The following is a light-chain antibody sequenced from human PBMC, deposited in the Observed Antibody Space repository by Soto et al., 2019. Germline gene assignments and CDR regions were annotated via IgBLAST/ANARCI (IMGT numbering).Light chain of an antibody. CDR2: SGN. Sequence: QSMLTQPPSASGTPGQWVTISCSGSRSDIGSNTVHWYQHLPGTAPKLLIYSGNQRPSGVPDRFSGSKSGTSASLAISGLQSEDEADYYCAAWDDSLNGPVFGGGTKLTVL. J-gene: IGLJ2*01. CDR1: RSDIGSNT. CDR3: AAWDDSLNGPV. V-gene: IGLV1-44*01.